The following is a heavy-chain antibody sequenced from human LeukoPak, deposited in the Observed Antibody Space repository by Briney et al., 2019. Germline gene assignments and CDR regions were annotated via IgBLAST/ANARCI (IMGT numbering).Heavy chain of an antibody. CDR2: FDPGDGET. J-gene: IGHJ4*02. V-gene: IGHV1-24*01. D-gene: IGHD5-18*01. CDR3: ATDTINTAMVETDY. CDR1: GYTLTELS. Sequence: GASVKVSCKVSGYTLTELSMHWVRPAPGKGLEWMGGFDPGDGETIYAQKFQGRVTMTEDSSTDTAYMELSSLRSEDTAVYYCATDTINTAMVETDYWGQGTLVTVSS.